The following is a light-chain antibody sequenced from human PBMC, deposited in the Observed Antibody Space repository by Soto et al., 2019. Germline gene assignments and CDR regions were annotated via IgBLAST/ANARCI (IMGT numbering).Light chain of an antibody. CDR3: QQYNNWPPT. V-gene: IGKV3-15*01. J-gene: IGKJ5*01. CDR1: QSVRTN. CDR2: DAS. Sequence: EILVTHSPSTLSVSLGATSTLSCRASQSVRTNLAWYQPKPGQAPRLRIYDASTRAPGIPARVSGSGSWTELTLTSSSLQSDDFAVYHCQQYNNWPPTFGHGTRLEIK.